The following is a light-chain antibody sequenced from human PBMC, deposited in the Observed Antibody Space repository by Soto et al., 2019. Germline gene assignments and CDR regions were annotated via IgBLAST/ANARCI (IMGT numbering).Light chain of an antibody. CDR1: SSNIGSNT. V-gene: IGLV1-44*01. CDR3: AAWDDSLNGVV. CDR2: SNN. J-gene: IGLJ2*01. Sequence: HSVLTQPPSASGTPGQRVTISCSGSSSNIGSNTVNWYLQLPGTAPKLLIYSNNQRPSGVPDRFSGSKSGTSASLAISGLQSEDEADYYCAAWDDSLNGVVFGGGTKLTVL.